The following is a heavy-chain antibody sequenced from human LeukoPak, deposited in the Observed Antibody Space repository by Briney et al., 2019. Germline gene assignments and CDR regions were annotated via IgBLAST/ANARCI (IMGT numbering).Heavy chain of an antibody. Sequence: PSETLSLTCAVYGGSFSGYYWSWIRQPPGKGLEWIGEINHSGSTNYNPSLKSRVTISVDTSKNQSSLKLSSVTAADTAVYYCARGAGAYFDYWGQGTLVTVSS. J-gene: IGHJ4*02. CDR1: GGSFSGYY. CDR3: ARGAGAYFDY. V-gene: IGHV4-34*01. D-gene: IGHD3-10*01. CDR2: INHSGST.